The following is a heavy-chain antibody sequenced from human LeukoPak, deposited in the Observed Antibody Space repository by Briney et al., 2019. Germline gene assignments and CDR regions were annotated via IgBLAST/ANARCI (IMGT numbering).Heavy chain of an antibody. J-gene: IGHJ6*02. CDR3: ARDRIHTSSVYYYYGMDV. CDR1: GDTFSSYA. V-gene: IGHV1-69*04. Sequence: SVKVSCKASGDTFSSYAINWVRQAPGQGLERMGRIIPVLGIADYAQKFQGRVTITADKSTSTVYMELSSLRSDDTAVYYCARDRIHTSSVYYYYGMDVWGQGTTVTVSS. CDR2: IIPVLGIA. D-gene: IGHD2-2*01.